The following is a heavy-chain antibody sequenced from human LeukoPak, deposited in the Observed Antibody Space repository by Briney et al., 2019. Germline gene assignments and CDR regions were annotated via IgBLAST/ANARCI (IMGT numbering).Heavy chain of an antibody. CDR2: ISGSGGST. V-gene: IGHV3-23*01. CDR3: AKYYYDSSGYYFVWPGGDSSSSEYFQH. CDR1: GFTFSSYA. J-gene: IGHJ1*01. D-gene: IGHD3-22*01. Sequence: GGSLRLSCAASGFTFSSYAMSWVRQAPGKGLEWVSAISGSGGSTYYADSVKGRFTISRDNSKNTLYLQMNSLRAEDTAVYYCAKYYYDSSGYYFVWPGGDSSSSEYFQHWGQGTLVTVSS.